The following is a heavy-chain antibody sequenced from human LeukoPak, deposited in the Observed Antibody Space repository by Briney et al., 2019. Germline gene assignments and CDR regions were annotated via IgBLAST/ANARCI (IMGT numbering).Heavy chain of an antibody. CDR3: ARDLPSNTAPDAFDI. V-gene: IGHV1-46*01. Sequence: ASVKVSCKASGYTFTSYYMHWVRQAPGQGLEWMGIINPSGGSTSYAQKFQGRVTMTRDTSTSTVYMELNSLRSEDTAVYYCARDLPSNTAPDAFDIWGQGTMVTVSS. CDR1: GYTFTSYY. D-gene: IGHD2-2*02. J-gene: IGHJ3*02. CDR2: INPSGGST.